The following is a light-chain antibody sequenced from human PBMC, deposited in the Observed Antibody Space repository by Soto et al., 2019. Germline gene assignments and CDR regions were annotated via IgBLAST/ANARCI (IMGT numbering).Light chain of an antibody. Sequence: EVVLTQSSGALSLSPGERATLSCSSSQSVTSSYLAWYQQKPGQAPRLLIYGASTRATGIPDRFSGSGSGTDFTLTISRLTPEDFTVYFCQQYGSSPIPFGQGARLAIK. CDR3: QQYGSSPIP. CDR2: GAS. J-gene: IGKJ5*01. V-gene: IGKV3-20*01. CDR1: QSVTSSY.